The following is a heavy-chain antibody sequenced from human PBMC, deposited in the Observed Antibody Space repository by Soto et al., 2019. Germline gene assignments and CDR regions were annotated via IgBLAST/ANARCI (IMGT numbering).Heavy chain of an antibody. Sequence: QMQLVQSGPEVKKPGTSVKVSCKASGFTFTSSAVQWVRQARGQRLEWIGWIVVGSGNTNYAQKLQERVTITRDMSTSTAYMEQSSVISEDTDVYCCAAVQDRSGGNIDYWGQGSLVTASS. CDR3: AAVQDRSGGNIDY. V-gene: IGHV1-58*01. D-gene: IGHD3-22*01. CDR2: IVVGSGNT. CDR1: GFTFTSSA. J-gene: IGHJ4*02.